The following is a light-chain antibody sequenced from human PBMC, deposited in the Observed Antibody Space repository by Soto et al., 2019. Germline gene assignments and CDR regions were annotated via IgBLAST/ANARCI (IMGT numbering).Light chain of an antibody. CDR3: QRFGSSPYT. J-gene: IGKJ2*01. CDR2: GAS. Sequence: EILLTQSPGTLSLSPGERATLSCRASQSVSSTYLAWYQQRPGQAPRLLIYGASSRATGIPDRFSGSGSGTDFTLTISRLEPEDFVVYYCQRFGSSPYTFGQGTNLEIK. CDR1: QSVSSTY. V-gene: IGKV3-20*01.